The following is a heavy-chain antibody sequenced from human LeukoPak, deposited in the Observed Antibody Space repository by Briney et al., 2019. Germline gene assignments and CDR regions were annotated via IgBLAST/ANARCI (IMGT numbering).Heavy chain of an antibody. CDR3: ARHGPLNAFDI. V-gene: IGHV4-61*08. CDR2: IYYSGST. J-gene: IGHJ3*02. CDR1: GGSISSGGYY. Sequence: PSETLSLTCTVSGGSISSGGYYWSWIRQHPGKGLEWIGYIYYSGSTNYNPSLKSRVTISVDTSKNQFSLKLSSVTAADTAVYYCARHGPLNAFDIWGQGTMVTVSS. D-gene: IGHD3-9*01.